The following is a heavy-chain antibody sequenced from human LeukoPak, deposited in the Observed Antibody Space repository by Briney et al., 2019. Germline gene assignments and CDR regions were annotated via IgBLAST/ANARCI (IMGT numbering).Heavy chain of an antibody. J-gene: IGHJ5*02. D-gene: IGHD2-8*01. CDR1: GFTFSSYW. CDR2: IKRDGSEK. Sequence: PGGSLRLSCEAAGFTFSSYWMSWVRQAPGKGLEWVANIKRDGSEKYYVDSVKGRFTISRDNAKNSLYLQMNSLRDEDTAVYYCAREMDWFDPWGQGTLVTVSS. V-gene: IGHV3-7*01. CDR3: AREMDWFDP.